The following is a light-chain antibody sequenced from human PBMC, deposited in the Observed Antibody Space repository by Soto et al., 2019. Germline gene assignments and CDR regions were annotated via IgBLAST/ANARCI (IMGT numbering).Light chain of an antibody. CDR3: SSYTSSDTLV. J-gene: IGLJ1*01. V-gene: IGLV2-14*01. Sequence: QSALTQPASVSGSPGQSITVSCTGTSSDLGGYNYVSWYQHHPGKAPKLMIYEVSNRPSGVSNRFSGSKSGNTASLTISGLQAEDEAEYYCSSYTSSDTLVFGTGTKVTV. CDR2: EVS. CDR1: SSDLGGYNY.